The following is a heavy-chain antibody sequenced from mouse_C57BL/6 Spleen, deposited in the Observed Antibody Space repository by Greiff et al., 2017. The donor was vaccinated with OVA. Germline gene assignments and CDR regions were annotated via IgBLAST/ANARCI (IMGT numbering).Heavy chain of an antibody. J-gene: IGHJ3*01. CDR3: ARDSSGYVAWFAY. Sequence: QVQLQQSGAELAKPGASVKLSCKASGYTFTSYWMHWVKQRPGQGLEWIGYINPSSGYTKYNQKFKDKATLTADKSSSTAYMQLSSLTYEDSAVYYCARDSSGYVAWFAYWGQGTLVTVSA. CDR2: INPSSGYT. V-gene: IGHV1-7*01. D-gene: IGHD3-2*02. CDR1: GYTFTSYW.